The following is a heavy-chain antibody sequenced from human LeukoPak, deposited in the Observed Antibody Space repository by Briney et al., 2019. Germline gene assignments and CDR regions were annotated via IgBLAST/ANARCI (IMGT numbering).Heavy chain of an antibody. CDR1: GGSISGYY. D-gene: IGHD6-19*01. J-gene: IGHJ4*02. Sequence: SETLSLTCTVSGGSISGYYWSWIRQPPGKGLEWIGYIYYSGSTNYSPSLKSRVSISVDTSKNQFSLKLTSVTAADTAVYYCARELPVANYFDYWGQGTLVTVSS. CDR3: ARELPVANYFDY. CDR2: IYYSGST. V-gene: IGHV4-59*01.